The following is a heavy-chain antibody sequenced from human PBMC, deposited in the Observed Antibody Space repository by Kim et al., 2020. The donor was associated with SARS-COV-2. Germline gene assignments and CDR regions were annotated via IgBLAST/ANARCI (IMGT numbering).Heavy chain of an antibody. CDR3: ARYDF. D-gene: IGHD3-3*01. CDR2: IDHSGSA. V-gene: IGHV4-34*01. Sequence: SETLSLTCAVYGGSFSGYYWTWIRQPPGKGLEWIGDIDHSGSANYHPSLKSRGTISADTSNNQFSLKMNSVTAADTAIYYCARYDFWSRGTLVTVSS. J-gene: IGHJ4*02. CDR1: GGSFSGYY.